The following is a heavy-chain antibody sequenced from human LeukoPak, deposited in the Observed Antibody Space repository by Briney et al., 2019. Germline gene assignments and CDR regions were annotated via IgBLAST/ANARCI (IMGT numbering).Heavy chain of an antibody. V-gene: IGHV4-39*01. D-gene: IGHD2-15*01. CDR2: IYYSGST. Sequence: KASETLSLTCTVSGGSISSSSYYWGWIRQPPGKGLEWIGSIYYSGSTYYNPSLKSRVTISVDTSKNQFSLKLSSVTAADTAVYYCARHQDSCSGGSCYSEYFQHWGQGTLVTVSS. CDR3: ARHQDSCSGGSCYSEYFQH. J-gene: IGHJ1*01. CDR1: GGSISSSSYY.